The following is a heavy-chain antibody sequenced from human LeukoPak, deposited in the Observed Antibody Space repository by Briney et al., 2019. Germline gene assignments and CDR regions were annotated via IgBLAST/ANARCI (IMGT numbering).Heavy chain of an antibody. J-gene: IGHJ4*02. CDR2: IYYSGST. CDR1: GGSISSSSYY. CDR3: ARTDRLDQYFDY. V-gene: IGHV4-39*01. Sequence: SETLSLTCTVSGGSISSSSYYWGWIRQPPGKGLEWIGSIYYSGSTYYNPSLKSRVTISVDTSKNQFSLKLSSVTAADTAVYYCARTDRLDQYFDYWGQGTLVTVSS. D-gene: IGHD1/OR15-1a*01.